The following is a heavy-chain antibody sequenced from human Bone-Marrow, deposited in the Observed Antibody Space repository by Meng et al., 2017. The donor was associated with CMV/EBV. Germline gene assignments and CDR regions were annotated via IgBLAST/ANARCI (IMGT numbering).Heavy chain of an antibody. CDR2: ISWDGSST. V-gene: IGHV3-43*01. CDR1: GFTFDDYT. D-gene: IGHD3-9*01. Sequence: GGSLRLSCVASGFTFDDYTMNWVRQAPGKGLEWVSFISWDGSSTHYADSVKGRFTISRDNSKNSLYLQMNSLRTDDTALYYCAKEYLGYDAFEIWGQGTMVTVSS. CDR3: AKEYLGYDAFEI. J-gene: IGHJ3*02.